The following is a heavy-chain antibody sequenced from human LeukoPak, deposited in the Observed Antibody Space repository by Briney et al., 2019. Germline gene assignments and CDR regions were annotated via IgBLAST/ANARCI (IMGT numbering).Heavy chain of an antibody. J-gene: IGHJ5*02. Sequence: PSETLSLTCTVPGGSISSSSYCWGWIRQPPGKGLEWIGSIYYSGSTYYNPSLKSRVTISVDTSKNQFSLKLSSVTAADTAVYYCARLVWSGYYLMVAWFDPWGQGTLVTVSS. CDR2: IYYSGST. D-gene: IGHD3-3*01. CDR1: GGSISSSSYC. CDR3: ARLVWSGYYLMVAWFDP. V-gene: IGHV4-39*01.